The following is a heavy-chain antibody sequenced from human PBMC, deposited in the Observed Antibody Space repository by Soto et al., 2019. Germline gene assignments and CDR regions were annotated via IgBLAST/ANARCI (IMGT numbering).Heavy chain of an antibody. Sequence: TGGSLRLSCAASGFTFSSYAMSWVRQAPGKGLEWVSAISGSGGSTYYADSVKGRLTISRNNSKNTLYLQKNSLRAEDTAVYYCAKDWAPGFNEYFQHWGQGTLVTVSS. V-gene: IGHV3-23*01. D-gene: IGHD3-10*01. J-gene: IGHJ1*01. CDR1: GFTFSSYA. CDR3: AKDWAPGFNEYFQH. CDR2: ISGSGGST.